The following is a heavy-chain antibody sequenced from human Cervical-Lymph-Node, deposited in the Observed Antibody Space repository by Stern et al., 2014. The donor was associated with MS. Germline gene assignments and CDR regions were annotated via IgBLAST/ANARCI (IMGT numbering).Heavy chain of an antibody. Sequence: EVQLVESGGGLVKPGGSLRLSCAASGFTCSSYSMNWVRQAPGEGLEWVSSISSSSSYIYYADSVKGRFTISRDNAKNSLYLQMNSLRAEDTAVYYCARDLGSSSWQPFDPWGQGTLVTVSS. D-gene: IGHD6-13*01. J-gene: IGHJ5*02. V-gene: IGHV3-21*01. CDR2: ISSSSSYI. CDR1: GFTCSSYS. CDR3: ARDLGSSSWQPFDP.